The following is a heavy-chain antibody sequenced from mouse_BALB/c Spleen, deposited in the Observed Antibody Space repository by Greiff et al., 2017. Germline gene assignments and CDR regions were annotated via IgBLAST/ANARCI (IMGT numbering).Heavy chain of an antibody. J-gene: IGHJ4*01. CDR2: IDPENGDT. Sequence: VQLKESGAELVRSGASVKLSCTASGFNIKDYYMHWVKQRPEQGLEWIGWIDPENGDTEYAPKFQGKATMTADTSSNTAYLQLSSLTSEDTAVYYCKNWDGNYYAMDYWGQGTSVTVSS. V-gene: IGHV14-4*02. CDR1: GFNIKDYY. CDR3: KNWDGNYYAMDY. D-gene: IGHD4-1*01.